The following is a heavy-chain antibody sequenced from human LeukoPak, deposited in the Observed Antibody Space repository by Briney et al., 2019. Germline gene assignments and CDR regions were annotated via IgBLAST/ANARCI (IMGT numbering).Heavy chain of an antibody. V-gene: IGHV3-48*02. CDR2: ITSSSSTI. CDR3: ARDYSSGWGLAFDI. CDR1: GFTFSSYW. D-gene: IGHD6-19*01. Sequence: PGGSLRLSCAASGFTFSSYWMHWVRQAPGKGLEWVSYITSSSSTIYYADSVKGRFTISRDNAKNSLYLQMNSLGDEDTAVYYCARDYSSGWGLAFDIWGQGTMVTVSS. J-gene: IGHJ3*02.